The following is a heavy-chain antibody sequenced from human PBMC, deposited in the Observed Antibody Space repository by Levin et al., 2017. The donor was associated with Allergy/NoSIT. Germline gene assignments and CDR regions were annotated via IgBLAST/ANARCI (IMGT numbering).Heavy chain of an antibody. J-gene: IGHJ3*02. V-gene: IGHV3-9*01. Sequence: SLKISCAGSGFTFDDCGMHWVRQAPGKGLEWVSGTNWNSASTGYADSVKGRFTISRDNAKNSLYLQMNSLRAEDTALYYCAKDISPPGSSWYGYAFDIWGQGTMVTVSS. CDR2: TNWNSAST. CDR3: AKDISPPGSSWYGYAFDI. CDR1: GFTFDDCG. D-gene: IGHD6-13*01.